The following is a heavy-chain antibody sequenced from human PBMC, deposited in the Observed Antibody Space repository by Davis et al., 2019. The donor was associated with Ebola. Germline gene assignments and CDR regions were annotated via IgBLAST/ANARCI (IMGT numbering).Heavy chain of an antibody. J-gene: IGHJ4*02. CDR1: GFTFSSYA. D-gene: IGHD2-2*02. Sequence: GESLKISCAASGFTFSSYAMSWVRQAPGKGLEWVSAISGSGGSTYYADSVKGRFTISRDNSKNTVYLQMNSLRAEDTAVYYCAKERHIVVVPAAILVDYWGQGTLVTVSS. CDR3: AKERHIVVVPAAILVDY. CDR2: ISGSGGST. V-gene: IGHV3-23*01.